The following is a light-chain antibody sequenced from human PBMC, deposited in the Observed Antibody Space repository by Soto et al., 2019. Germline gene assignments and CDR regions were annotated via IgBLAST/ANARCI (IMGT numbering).Light chain of an antibody. Sequence: DIVMTQSPDSLAVSLGVRATINCKSSQNILYSSNNKNYLAWYQQKPGQPPKLLIYWASTRESGVPDRFSGSGSGTDFTLTISSLQAEDVAVYYCQHYYSIPPGFGQGTRLEIK. V-gene: IGKV4-1*01. CDR3: QHYYSIPPG. J-gene: IGKJ5*01. CDR2: WAS. CDR1: QNILYSSNNKNY.